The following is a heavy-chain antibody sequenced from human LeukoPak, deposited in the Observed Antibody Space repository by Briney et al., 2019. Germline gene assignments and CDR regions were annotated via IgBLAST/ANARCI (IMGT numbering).Heavy chain of an antibody. Sequence: PGGSLRLSCLVSGVTFRNYGMHWVRQAPGKGLEWVALISSDGIDKLYGASVKGRFTISRDDSKSMLYLQMNSLTAADTAVYYCTTKVMRGNLGDDYDDWGQGTLVTVSS. V-gene: IGHV3-30*03. CDR2: ISSDGIDK. D-gene: IGHD5-12*01. CDR3: TTKVMRGNLGDDYDD. CDR1: GVTFRNYG. J-gene: IGHJ4*02.